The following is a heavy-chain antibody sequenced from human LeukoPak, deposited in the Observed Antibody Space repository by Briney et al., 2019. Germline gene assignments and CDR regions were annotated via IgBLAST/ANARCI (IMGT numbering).Heavy chain of an antibody. CDR3: AREILGGFNPGAY. V-gene: IGHV4-4*02. J-gene: IGHJ4*02. CDR1: LDSPTSNF. D-gene: IGHD1-14*01. CDR2: IHRSGSP. Sequence: SESLSLTCTVSLDSPTSNFWSWVRQPPGKGLEWIGEIHRSGSPNYNPSLQSRVTISIDRSRNQIALELSSVTAADTAVYYCAREILGGFNPGAYWGQGTLVTVSS.